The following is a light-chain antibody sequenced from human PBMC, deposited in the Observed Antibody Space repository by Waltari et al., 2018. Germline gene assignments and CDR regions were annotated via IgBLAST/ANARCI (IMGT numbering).Light chain of an antibody. V-gene: IGKV1-39*01. CDR3: QQSYSTPRIT. J-gene: IGKJ5*01. Sequence: DIQMTQSPYSLSASVGDRVTITCRASQSISSYLNWYQQKPGKAPKLLIYAASSLQSGVPSRFSGSGSGTDFTLTISSLQPEDFATYYCQQSYSTPRITFGQGTRLEIK. CDR1: QSISSY. CDR2: AAS.